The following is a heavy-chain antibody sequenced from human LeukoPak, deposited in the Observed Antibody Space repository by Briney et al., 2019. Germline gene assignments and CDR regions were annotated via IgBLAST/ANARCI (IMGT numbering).Heavy chain of an antibody. Sequence: GGSLRLSCAASGFTFSSYTMNWVRQAPGKGLEWVSAICSNDNNTYYANSVKGRFTISRDNSKNTLSLQLNSLRAEDTAVYYCAKGTSSSCYSAPNYWGQGTLVTVSS. CDR3: AKGTSSSCYSAPNY. D-gene: IGHD2-15*01. CDR1: GFTFSSYT. J-gene: IGHJ4*02. V-gene: IGHV3-23*01. CDR2: ICSNDNNT.